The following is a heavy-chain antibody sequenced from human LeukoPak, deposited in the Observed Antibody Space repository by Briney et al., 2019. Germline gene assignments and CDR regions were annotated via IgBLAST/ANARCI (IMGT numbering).Heavy chain of an antibody. CDR3: ARAEPYCSGGSCYPEYFQH. CDR2: IKQDGNEK. V-gene: IGHV3-7*01. Sequence: QAGGSLRLSCAASGFTFSRYWMSWVRQAPGKGLEWVANIKQDGNEKYYVDSVRGRFTISRDYAKNSLYLQMNSLRAEDTAVYYCARAEPYCSGGSCYPEYFQHWGQGTLVTVSS. CDR1: GFTFSRYW. D-gene: IGHD2-15*01. J-gene: IGHJ1*01.